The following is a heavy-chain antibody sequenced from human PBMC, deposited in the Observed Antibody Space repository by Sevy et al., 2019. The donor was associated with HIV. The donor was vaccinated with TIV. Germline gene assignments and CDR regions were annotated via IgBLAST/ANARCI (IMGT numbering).Heavy chain of an antibody. CDR3: TTIQLWFPYYYYYMDV. CDR1: GFTFSNAW. Sequence: GGSLRLSCAASGFTFSNAWMSWVRQAPGKGLEWVGRIKSKTDGGTTDYAAPVKGRFTISRDDSKNTLYLQMNSLKTEDTAMYYCTTIQLWFPYYYYYMDVWGKGTTVTVSS. D-gene: IGHD5-18*01. CDR2: IKSKTDGGTT. J-gene: IGHJ6*03. V-gene: IGHV3-15*01.